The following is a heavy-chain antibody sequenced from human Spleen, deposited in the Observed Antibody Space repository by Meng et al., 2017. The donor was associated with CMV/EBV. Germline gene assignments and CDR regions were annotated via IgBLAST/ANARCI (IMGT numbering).Heavy chain of an antibody. D-gene: IGHD2-2*01. CDR2: VSDRGVSA. Sequence: GESLKISCATSGFTFSDYPMTWVRQAPGRGLEWVASVSDRGVSAYYADSVKGRFTVSRDNAKNTLYLQMNSLRAEDTAVYYCARDPIYCGSTSCFSYYFDYWGQGTLVTVSS. CDR3: ARDPIYCGSTSCFSYYFDY. J-gene: IGHJ4*02. V-gene: IGHV3-23*01. CDR1: GFTFSDYP.